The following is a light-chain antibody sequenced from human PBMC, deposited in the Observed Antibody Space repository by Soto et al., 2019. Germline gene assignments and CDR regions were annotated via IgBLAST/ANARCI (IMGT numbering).Light chain of an antibody. V-gene: IGLV2-11*01. CDR1: SSDVGGNDY. CDR3: CSYVGNYIYV. CDR2: DVT. J-gene: IGLJ1*01. Sequence: QPALTQPRSVSGSPGQSVTISCTGTSSDVGGNDYVAWYQQHPGKAPKLVIYDVTARPSGVPGRFSGSKSGNTASLTISGLQAEDEADYYCCSYVGNYIYVFGTGTKVTVL.